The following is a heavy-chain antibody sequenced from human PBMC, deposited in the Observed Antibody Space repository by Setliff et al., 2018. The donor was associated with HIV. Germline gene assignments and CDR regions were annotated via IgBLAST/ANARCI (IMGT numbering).Heavy chain of an antibody. V-gene: IGHV1-69*05. Sequence: VKVSCKASGGTFSSYAISWVRQAPGQGLEWMGGIIPIFGTANYAQKFLGRVTITTDESTSTAYMELSSLRSEDTAVYYCARGGADYDYVWGSYPQYYYYMDVWGKGTTVTVS. D-gene: IGHD3-16*02. CDR3: ARGGADYDYVWGSYPQYYYYMDV. CDR2: IIPIFGTA. CDR1: GGTFSSYA. J-gene: IGHJ6*03.